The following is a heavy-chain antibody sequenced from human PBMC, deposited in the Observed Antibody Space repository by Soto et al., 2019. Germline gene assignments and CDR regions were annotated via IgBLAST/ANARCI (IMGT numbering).Heavy chain of an antibody. Sequence: QVQLVESGGGVVQPGRSLRLSCAASGFTFSSYAMHWVRQAPGKGLEWVAVISYDGSNKYYADSVKGRFTISGDNSKNTLYLQMNSLRAEDTAVYYCARDVFGGIAVAGTIDYWGQGTLVTVSS. V-gene: IGHV3-30-3*01. CDR3: ARDVFGGIAVAGTIDY. CDR2: ISYDGSNK. J-gene: IGHJ4*02. D-gene: IGHD6-19*01. CDR1: GFTFSSYA.